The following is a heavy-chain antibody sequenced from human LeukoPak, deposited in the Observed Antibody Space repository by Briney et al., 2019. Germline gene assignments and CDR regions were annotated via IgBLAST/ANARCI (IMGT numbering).Heavy chain of an antibody. D-gene: IGHD2-21*02. V-gene: IGHV3-9*01. CDR3: VKSGGYATAIRYFDL. CDR1: GFSFGGYA. CDR2: ISWNSGDI. J-gene: IGHJ2*01. Sequence: GRSLRLSCAASGFSFGGYALHWVRQAPGKGLEWAASISWNSGDIVHADSVKGRFTISRDNAKNSLYLQMDSLRTEDTALYYCVKSGGYATAIRYFDLWGRGTLVTVSS.